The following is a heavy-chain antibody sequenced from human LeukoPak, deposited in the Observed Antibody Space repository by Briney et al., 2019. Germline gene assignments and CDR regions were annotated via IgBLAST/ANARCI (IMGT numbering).Heavy chain of an antibody. D-gene: IGHD4-17*01. CDR2: IYYSGST. Sequence: PSETLSLTCTVSGGSISSYYWSWIRQPPGKGLEWIGYIYYSGSTNYNPSLKSRVTISVDTSKNQFSLKLSSVTAADTAVYYCARDSILPDYGDNLYYYGMDVWGKGTTVTVSS. V-gene: IGHV4-59*01. CDR3: ARDSILPDYGDNLYYYGMDV. CDR1: GGSISSYY. J-gene: IGHJ6*04.